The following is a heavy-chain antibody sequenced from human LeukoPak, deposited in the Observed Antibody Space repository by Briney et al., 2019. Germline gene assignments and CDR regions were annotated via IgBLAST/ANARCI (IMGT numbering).Heavy chain of an antibody. D-gene: IGHD3-10*01. Sequence: GGSLRLSCAASGFTFRSYSMNWVRHAPGKGVEGVSSISSSSSYIYYADSVKGRFTISRDNAKNTLYLQLHSLRAEDTAVYYCARGKTSFPFYLSYFDYWGQATLVTVSS. V-gene: IGHV3-21*01. CDR2: ISSSSSYI. CDR1: GFTFRSYS. CDR3: ARGKTSFPFYLSYFDY. J-gene: IGHJ4*02.